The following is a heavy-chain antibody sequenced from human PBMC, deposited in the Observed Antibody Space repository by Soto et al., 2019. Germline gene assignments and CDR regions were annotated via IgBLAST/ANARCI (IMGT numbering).Heavy chain of an antibody. V-gene: IGHV4-34*01. D-gene: IGHD3-16*01. CDR1: GGSFSGYY. CDR2: IYHSGST. CDR3: ARWGRTVADV. Sequence: SETLSLTCAVYGGSFSGYYWSWIRQPPGKGLEWIGDIYHSGSTNYNPSLKSRVTISVDTSKNQFSLKLSSVTAADTAVYYCARWGRTVADVWGKGTTVTVSS. J-gene: IGHJ6*04.